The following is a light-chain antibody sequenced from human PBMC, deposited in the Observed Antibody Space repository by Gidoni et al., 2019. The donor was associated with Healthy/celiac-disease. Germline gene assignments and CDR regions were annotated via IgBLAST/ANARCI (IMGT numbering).Light chain of an antibody. V-gene: IGKV4-1*01. Sequence: DIVMTQSPDSLAVSLGERATINCKSSQSVLYSSNNKNYLAWYQQKPGQPPKLLIYWASPRGSGVPDRCSGSGSGTDFTLTSSSLQAEDVAVYYCQQYYSTPLTFGGGTKVEIK. CDR3: QQYYSTPLT. J-gene: IGKJ4*01. CDR1: QSVLYSSNNKNY. CDR2: WAS.